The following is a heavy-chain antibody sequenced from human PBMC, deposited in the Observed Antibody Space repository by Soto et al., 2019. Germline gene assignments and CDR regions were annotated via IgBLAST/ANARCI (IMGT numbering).Heavy chain of an antibody. CDR1: GGTFSSYA. Sequence: GASVKVSFKASGGTFSSYAISWVRQAPGQGLEWMGGIIPIFGTANYAQKFQGRVTITADESTSTAYMELSSLRSEDTAVYYCARGVPSIAAPYYFDYWGQGTLVTVSS. D-gene: IGHD6-6*01. V-gene: IGHV1-69*13. CDR2: IIPIFGTA. J-gene: IGHJ4*02. CDR3: ARGVPSIAAPYYFDY.